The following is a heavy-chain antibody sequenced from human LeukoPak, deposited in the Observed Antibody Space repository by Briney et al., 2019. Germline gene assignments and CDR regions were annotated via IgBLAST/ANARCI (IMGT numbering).Heavy chain of an antibody. J-gene: IGHJ4*02. D-gene: IGHD4-11*01. V-gene: IGHV4-31*02. CDR3: ARGPVRDYSNY. CDR2: IYYSGST. Sequence: EWIGYIYYSGSTYYNPSLKSRLTISLDTSNNQFSLKLSSVTAADTAAYYCARGPVRDYSNYWGQGTLVTVSS.